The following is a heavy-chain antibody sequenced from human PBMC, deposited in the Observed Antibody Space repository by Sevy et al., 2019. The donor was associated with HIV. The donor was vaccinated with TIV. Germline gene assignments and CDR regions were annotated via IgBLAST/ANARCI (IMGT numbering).Heavy chain of an antibody. Sequence: GGSLRLSCAASGFIFSTYGMHWVRQAPGKGLEWVALIWYDGSSQYYADSVQGRFTISRDNSKNTLDLQMNSLRAEDTGVYCCVSGASIAAAGNFAYWGQGTLVTVSS. V-gene: IGHV3-33*08. CDR1: GFIFSTYG. J-gene: IGHJ4*02. CDR2: IWYDGSSQ. CDR3: VSGASIAAAGNFAY. D-gene: IGHD6-13*01.